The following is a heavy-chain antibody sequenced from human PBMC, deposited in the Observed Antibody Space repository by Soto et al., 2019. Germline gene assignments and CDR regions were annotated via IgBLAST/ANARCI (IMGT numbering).Heavy chain of an antibody. Sequence: EVQLVESGGGLVQPGGSLRLSCAASGFTFSSYWMNWVRQAPGKGLEWVANIKQDGSEKNYVDSVKGRFTISRDNARNSLSLQMNSRRAGDPAVYYCARERAMDDYWGQETLVTVPS. CDR1: GFTFSSYW. V-gene: IGHV3-7*01. CDR2: IKQDGSEK. J-gene: IGHJ4*02. CDR3: ARERAMDDY.